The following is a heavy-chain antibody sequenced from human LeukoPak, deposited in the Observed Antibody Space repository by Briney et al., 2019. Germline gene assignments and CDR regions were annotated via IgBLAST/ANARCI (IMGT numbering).Heavy chain of an antibody. Sequence: PSETLSLTCTVSGGSISSYYWSWIREPPREVLEWIGYIYYGGSTDYNPSLKSRVTISKDTSKTQFSLRLSSVTAADTAVYYCARARLDSSGRFDYWGQGTLVTVSS. CDR1: GGSISSYY. J-gene: IGHJ4*02. CDR2: IYYGGST. V-gene: IGHV4-59*01. D-gene: IGHD3-22*01. CDR3: ARARLDSSGRFDY.